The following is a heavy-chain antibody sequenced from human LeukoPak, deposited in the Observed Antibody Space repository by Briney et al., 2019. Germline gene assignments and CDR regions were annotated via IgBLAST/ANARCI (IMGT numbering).Heavy chain of an antibody. CDR2: ISYDGSNK. D-gene: IGHD1-1*01. V-gene: IGHV3-30*04. CDR1: GFTFSSYA. Sequence: GGSLRLSCAASGFTFSSYAMHWVRQAPGKGLEWVAVISYDGSNKYYADSVKGRFTISRDNSKNTLYLQMNSLRAEDTAVYYCARADTTGTTNYFDSWGQGTLVTVSS. CDR3: ARADTTGTTNYFDS. J-gene: IGHJ4*02.